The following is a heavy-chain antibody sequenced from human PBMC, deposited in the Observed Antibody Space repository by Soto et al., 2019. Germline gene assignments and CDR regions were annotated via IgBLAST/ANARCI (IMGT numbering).Heavy chain of an antibody. Sequence: GGSLRLSCAASGFTFDDYAMHWVRQAPGKGLEWVSGISWNSGSIGYADSVKGRFTISRDNAKNSLYLQMNSLRAEDTALYYCAKDMTPRTYYDFWSGYYTGGYFDYWGQGTLVTVSS. CDR2: ISWNSGSI. J-gene: IGHJ4*02. CDR1: GFTFDDYA. V-gene: IGHV3-9*01. D-gene: IGHD3-3*01. CDR3: AKDMTPRTYYDFWSGYYTGGYFDY.